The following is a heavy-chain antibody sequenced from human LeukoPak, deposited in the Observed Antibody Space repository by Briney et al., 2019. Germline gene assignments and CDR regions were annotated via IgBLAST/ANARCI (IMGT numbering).Heavy chain of an antibody. CDR3: ARLRGGSYNGNYYYHYMDV. Sequence: SETLSLTCAVSGGSISSNSYYWGWIRQPPGKGLEWIGSIYYSGSTYYNPSLKSRVTISVDTSKNQFSLKLSSVTAADTAVYYCARLRGGSYNGNYYYHYMDVWGKGTTVTISS. CDR2: IYYSGST. D-gene: IGHD1-26*01. CDR1: GGSISSNSYY. J-gene: IGHJ6*03. V-gene: IGHV4-39*07.